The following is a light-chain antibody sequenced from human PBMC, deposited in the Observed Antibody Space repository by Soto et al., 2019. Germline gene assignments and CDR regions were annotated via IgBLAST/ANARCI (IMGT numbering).Light chain of an antibody. CDR3: NSFTSIGTLV. Sequence: QSALTQPASVSGSPGQSITISCTGSSSDVGRYDYVSWYQQHPGKPPKLIIYEVSNRPSGVSNRFSGFKSGSTASLTISGLQAEDEADYYCNSFTSIGTLVFGGGTKVTVL. J-gene: IGLJ2*01. CDR1: SSDVGRYDY. V-gene: IGLV2-14*01. CDR2: EVS.